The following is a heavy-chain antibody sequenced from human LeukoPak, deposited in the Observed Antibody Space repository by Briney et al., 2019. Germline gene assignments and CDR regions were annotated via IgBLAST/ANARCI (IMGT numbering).Heavy chain of an antibody. Sequence: PGGSLRLSCAASGFTFDDYGMSWVRQAPGKGLEWVSGINWNGGSTGYADSVKGRFTISRDNAKNSLYLQMNSLRAEDTALYYCARAYYYDSSGFFSWGDAFDIWGQGTMVNVSS. D-gene: IGHD3-22*01. V-gene: IGHV3-20*04. J-gene: IGHJ3*02. CDR3: ARAYYYDSSGFFSWGDAFDI. CDR2: INWNGGST. CDR1: GFTFDDYG.